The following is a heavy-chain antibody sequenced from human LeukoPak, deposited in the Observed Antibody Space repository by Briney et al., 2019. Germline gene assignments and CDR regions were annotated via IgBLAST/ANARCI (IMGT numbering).Heavy chain of an antibody. CDR1: GGYFSGYY. Sequence: SETLSLTCAVYGGYFSGYYGSCIRQPPAKGLEWIGEINHSGSTNYNPSLKRRVTISVDTSKNQFSLKLSSVTAADTAVYYCARLLRGGRDTPMVTMIVVRAKSGAFDIWGQGTMVTVSS. J-gene: IGHJ3*02. V-gene: IGHV4-34*01. CDR2: INHSGST. CDR3: ARLLRGGRDTPMVTMIVVRAKSGAFDI. D-gene: IGHD3-22*01.